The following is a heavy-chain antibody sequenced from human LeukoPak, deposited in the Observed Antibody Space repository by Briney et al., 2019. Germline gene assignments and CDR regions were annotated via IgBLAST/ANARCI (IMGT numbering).Heavy chain of an antibody. CDR1: AYTFTGYY. Sequence: ASVKVSCKASAYTFTGYYMHWVRQAPGQGLEWMGWINPNSGGTNYAQKFQGRVTMTRDTSISTAYMELSRLRSDDTAVYYCAVLSIAAPGPFDYWGRGTLVTVSS. CDR2: INPNSGGT. J-gene: IGHJ4*02. D-gene: IGHD6-13*01. V-gene: IGHV1-2*02. CDR3: AVLSIAAPGPFDY.